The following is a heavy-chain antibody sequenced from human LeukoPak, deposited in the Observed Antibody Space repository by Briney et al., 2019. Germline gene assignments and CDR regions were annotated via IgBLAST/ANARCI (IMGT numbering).Heavy chain of an antibody. Sequence: ASVKVSCKASGYTFTGYYMHWVRQAPGQGLEWMGWINPNSGGTNYAQKFQGRVTMTRDTSISTAYMELSRLRSDDTAVYYCARDSGYCSGGSCYSDWGQGTLVTVSS. CDR2: INPNSGGT. V-gene: IGHV1-2*02. D-gene: IGHD2-15*01. CDR3: ARDSGYCSGGSCYSD. CDR1: GYTFTGYY. J-gene: IGHJ4*02.